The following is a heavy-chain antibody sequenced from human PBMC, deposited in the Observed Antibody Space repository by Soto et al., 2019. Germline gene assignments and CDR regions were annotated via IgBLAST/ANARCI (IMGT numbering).Heavy chain of an antibody. CDR2: IIPILGIA. CDR3: ARDHPPRNWNYGRYYYYYMDV. D-gene: IGHD1-7*01. V-gene: IGHV1-69*04. Sequence: ASVKVSCKASGGTFSSYTISWVRQAPGQGLEWMGRIIPILGIANYAQKFQGRDTITADKSTSTAYMGPSSLRSEDTAVYYCARDHPPRNWNYGRYYYYYMDVWGKGTTVTVSS. J-gene: IGHJ6*03. CDR1: GGTFSSYT.